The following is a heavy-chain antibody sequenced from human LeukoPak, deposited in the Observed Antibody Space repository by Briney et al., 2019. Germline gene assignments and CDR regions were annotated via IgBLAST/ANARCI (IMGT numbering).Heavy chain of an antibody. J-gene: IGHJ3*02. CDR3: AYSAHGDSDDAFDI. CDR1: GGAITSGGYS. V-gene: IGHV4-30-2*01. Sequence: SETLSLTCTVSGGAITSGGYSWNWIRQPPGKGLEWIGCIYDRGPAYYNPSLKSRVTISLDTSKNQFSLELSSVTAADTAVYYCAYSAHGDSDDAFDIWGQGTMVTVSS. D-gene: IGHD1-26*01. CDR2: IYDRGPA.